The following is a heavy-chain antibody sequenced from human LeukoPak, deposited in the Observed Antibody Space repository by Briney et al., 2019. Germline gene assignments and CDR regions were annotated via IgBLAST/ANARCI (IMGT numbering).Heavy chain of an antibody. V-gene: IGHV4-4*07. J-gene: IGHJ4*02. CDR3: ARGRYCSSTSCYVLDY. CDR1: GGSISSYY. CDR2: IYTSGST. D-gene: IGHD2-2*01. Sequence: PSETLSLTCTVSGGSISSYYWSWIRQPAGKGLEWIGRIYTSGSTNYNPSLKSRVTMSVDTSKNQRSLKLSSVTAADTAVYYCARGRYCSSTSCYVLDYWGQGTLVTVSS.